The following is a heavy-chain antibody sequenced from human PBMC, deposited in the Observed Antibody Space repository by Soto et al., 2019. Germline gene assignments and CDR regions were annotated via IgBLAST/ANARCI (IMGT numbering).Heavy chain of an antibody. CDR3: ARGHGTHYYDSSGYRDAFDI. J-gene: IGHJ3*02. V-gene: IGHV3-20*04. CDR2: INWNGGST. CDR1: GFTFDDYG. D-gene: IGHD3-22*01. Sequence: PGGSLILSCAASGFTFDDYGMSWVRQAPGKGLEWVSGINWNGGSTGYADSVKGRFTISRDNAKNSLYLQMNSLRAEDTALYYCARGHGTHYYDSSGYRDAFDIWGQGTMVTVSS.